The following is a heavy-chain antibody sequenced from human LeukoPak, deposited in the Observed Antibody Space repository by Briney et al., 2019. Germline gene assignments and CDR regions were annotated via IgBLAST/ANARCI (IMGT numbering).Heavy chain of an antibody. CDR3: ARHNNNYYPIDN. CDR2: IYYSGST. V-gene: IGHV4-59*01. J-gene: IGHJ4*02. CDR1: GGSISSYY. D-gene: IGHD3-22*01. Sequence: PSETLSLTCTVSGGSISSYYWSWIRQPPGKGLEWIGYIYYSGSTNYNPSLKSRVTISVGTSENQFSLKLNSVTAADTAVYYCARHNNNYYPIDNWGQGTLVTVSS.